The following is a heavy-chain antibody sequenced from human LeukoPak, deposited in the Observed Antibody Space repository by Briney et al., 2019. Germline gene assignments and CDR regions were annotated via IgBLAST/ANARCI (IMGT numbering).Heavy chain of an antibody. Sequence: ASVKVSCKVSGYTLTELSMHWVRQAPGKGLEWMGGFDPEDGETIYAQRFQGRVTMTEDTSTDTAYMELSSLRSEDTAVYYCATRGYSSSWYVYWGQGTLVTVSS. D-gene: IGHD6-13*01. CDR2: FDPEDGET. V-gene: IGHV1-24*01. CDR3: ATRGYSSSWYVY. CDR1: GYTLTELS. J-gene: IGHJ4*02.